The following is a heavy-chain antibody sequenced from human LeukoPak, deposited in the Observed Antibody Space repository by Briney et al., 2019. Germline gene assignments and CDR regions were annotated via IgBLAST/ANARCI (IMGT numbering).Heavy chain of an antibody. Sequence: ASVKVSCTASGYTFTGHYMHWVRQAPGQGPEWMGWINPNSGGSNYAQKFQGRVTLTWDTSISTAYMELNRLRSDDTAVYYCATAPLNGYTSGWYSFDYWGQGTLVTVSS. CDR1: GYTFTGHY. CDR2: INPNSGGS. V-gene: IGHV1-2*02. CDR3: ATAPLNGYTSGWYSFDY. J-gene: IGHJ4*02. D-gene: IGHD6-19*01.